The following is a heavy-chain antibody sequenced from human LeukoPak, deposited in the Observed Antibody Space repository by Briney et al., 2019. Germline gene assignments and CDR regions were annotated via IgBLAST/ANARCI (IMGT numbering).Heavy chain of an antibody. Sequence: GESLQISCKGSGYTFTSYWIGWVRQMPGKGLEWMGIIYPCDSVTKYSPSFQGQVTISADKSISTAYLQWSSLQASDTAMYYCARGGSYRNWFDPWGQGTLVTVSS. CDR2: IYPCDSVT. CDR3: ARGGSYRNWFDP. CDR1: GYTFTSYW. D-gene: IGHD3-16*02. J-gene: IGHJ5*02. V-gene: IGHV5-51*01.